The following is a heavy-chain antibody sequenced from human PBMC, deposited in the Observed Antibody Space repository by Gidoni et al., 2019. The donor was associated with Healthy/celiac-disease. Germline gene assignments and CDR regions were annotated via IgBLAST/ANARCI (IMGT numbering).Heavy chain of an antibody. J-gene: IGHJ4*02. D-gene: IGHD3-16*01. Sequence: QVQLQQWGAGLLKPSETLSLTCAVYGGSFSGYYWSWIRQPPGKGLEWIGEIHHSGSTHYNPSLKSRVTISVDTSKNQFSLKLSSLPAADTAVYYCARRFLGGYYFDYWGQGTLVTVSS. CDR2: IHHSGST. CDR1: GGSFSGYY. CDR3: ARRFLGGYYFDY. V-gene: IGHV4-34*01.